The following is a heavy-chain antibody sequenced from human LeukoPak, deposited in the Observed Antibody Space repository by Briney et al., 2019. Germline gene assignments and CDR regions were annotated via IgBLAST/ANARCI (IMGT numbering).Heavy chain of an antibody. V-gene: IGHV3-74*01. D-gene: IGHD6-13*01. CDR2: IKNDGTTT. J-gene: IGHJ4*02. Sequence: GGSLRLSCAASGFKFSDFSDYSMSWVRQAPGKGLVWVSRIKNDGTTTSYADSVKGRFTISRDNAKSALYLQMNSLRAEDTAVYYCSRAVGSSSSHFDYWGQGTLVTVSS. CDR1: GFKFSDFSDYS. CDR3: SRAVGSSSSHFDY.